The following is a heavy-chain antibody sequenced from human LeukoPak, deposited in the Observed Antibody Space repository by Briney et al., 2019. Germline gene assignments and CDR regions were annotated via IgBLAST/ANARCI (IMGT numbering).Heavy chain of an antibody. J-gene: IGHJ5*02. CDR3: ARAPHRDYGENWFDP. CDR1: GYTFTSYA. Sequence: EASVKVSCKASGYTFTSYAMHWVRQAPGQRLEWMGWINAGNGNTKYSQEFQGRVTITRDTSASTAYMELSSLRSEDMAVYYCARAPHRDYGENWFDPWGQGTLVTVSS. V-gene: IGHV1-3*03. CDR2: INAGNGNT. D-gene: IGHD4-17*01.